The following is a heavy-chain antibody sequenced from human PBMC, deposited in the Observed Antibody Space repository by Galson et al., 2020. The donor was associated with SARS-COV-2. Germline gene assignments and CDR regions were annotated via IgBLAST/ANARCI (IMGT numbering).Heavy chain of an antibody. CDR1: VLTFSNTE. J-gene: IGHJ5*01. Sequence: GGSLRLSCAASVLTFSNTEMNWVRQAPGKGLEWLSYISMSGITIYYADSVKGRFTISRDNAENSLYLQMNSLRAEDTGIYYCATGDVWFESWGQGTLVTVSS. CDR2: ISMSGITI. D-gene: IGHD7-27*01. V-gene: IGHV3-48*03. CDR3: ATGDVWFES.